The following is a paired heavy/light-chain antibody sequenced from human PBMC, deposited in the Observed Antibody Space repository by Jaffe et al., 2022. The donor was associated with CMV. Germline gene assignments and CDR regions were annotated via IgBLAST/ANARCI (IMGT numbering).Light chain of an antibody. V-gene: IGKV1-33*01. Sequence: DIQMTQSPSSLSASVGDRVTITCQASQDISNYLNWYQQKPGKAPKLLIYDASNLETGVPSRFSGSGSGTDFTFTISSLQPEDIATYYCQQYDNLLSFGGGTKVEIK. CDR1: QDISNY. CDR2: DAS. J-gene: IGKJ4*01. CDR3: QQYDNLLS.
Heavy chain of an antibody. CDR1: GFTFDDYT. V-gene: IGHV3-43*01. D-gene: IGHD5-12*01. J-gene: IGHJ4*02. CDR2: ISWDGGST. Sequence: EVQLVESGGVVVQPGGSLRLSCAASGFTFDDYTMHWVRQAPGKGLEWVSLISWDGGSTYYADSVKGRFTISRDNSKNSLYLQMNSLRTEDTALYYCAKDTGRPRFGGYAFDYWGQGTLVTVSS. CDR3: AKDTGRPRFGGYAFDY.